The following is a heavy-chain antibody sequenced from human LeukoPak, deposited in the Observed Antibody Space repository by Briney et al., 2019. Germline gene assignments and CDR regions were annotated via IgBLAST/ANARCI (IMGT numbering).Heavy chain of an antibody. D-gene: IGHD3-10*01. J-gene: IGHJ4*02. CDR2: INHSGST. CDR3: ARVAYYGSGSLARYYFDY. V-gene: IGHV4-34*01. Sequence: PSETLSLTCAVYGGSFSGYYWSWIRQPPGKGLEWIGEINHSGSTNYNPSLKSRVTISVDTSKNQFSLKLSSVTAADTAVYYCARVAYYGSGSLARYYFDYWGQGTLVTVSS. CDR1: GGSFSGYY.